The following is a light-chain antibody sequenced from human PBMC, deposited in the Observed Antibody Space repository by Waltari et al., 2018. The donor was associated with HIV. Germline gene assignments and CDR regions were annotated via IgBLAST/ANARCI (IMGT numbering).Light chain of an antibody. V-gene: IGKV1-5*03. CDR2: KAS. CDR3: QQYSNYPGT. CDR1: QSISSW. J-gene: IGKJ2*02. Sequence: DIQMTQSPSTLSAFVGDRVTITCRASQSISSWLAWYQQKPGNAPKLLIYKASSLESGVPSRFSGSGSGPEFTLTISSLQPDDFATYYCQQYSNYPGTFGQGTKLEIK.